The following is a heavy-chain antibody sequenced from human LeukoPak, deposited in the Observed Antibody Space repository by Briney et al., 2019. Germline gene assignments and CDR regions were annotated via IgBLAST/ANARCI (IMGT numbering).Heavy chain of an antibody. CDR3: ARASYDFWSGSTY. J-gene: IGHJ4*02. D-gene: IGHD3-3*01. Sequence: ASVKVSCKASGYTFTSYDINWVRQATGQGLEWMGWMNPNSGNTNYAQKLQGRVTMTTDTSTSTAYMELRSLRSDDTAVYYCARASYDFWSGSTYWGQGTLVTVSS. CDR2: MNPNSGNT. CDR1: GYTFTSYD. V-gene: IGHV1-18*01.